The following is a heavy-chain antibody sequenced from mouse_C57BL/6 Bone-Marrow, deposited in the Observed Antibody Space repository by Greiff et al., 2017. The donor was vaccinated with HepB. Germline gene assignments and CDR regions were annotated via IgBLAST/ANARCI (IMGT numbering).Heavy chain of an antibody. J-gene: IGHJ3*01. V-gene: IGHV1-22*01. CDR1: GYTFTDYN. CDR2: INPNNGGT. D-gene: IGHD2-3*01. Sequence: VQLQQSGPELVKPGASVKMSCKASGYTFTDYNMHWVKQSHGKSLEWIGYINPNNGGTSYNQKFKGKATLTVNKSSSTAYMELRSLTSEDSAVYYCASGEGLLRLRDWGQGTLVTVSA. CDR3: ASGEGLLRLRD.